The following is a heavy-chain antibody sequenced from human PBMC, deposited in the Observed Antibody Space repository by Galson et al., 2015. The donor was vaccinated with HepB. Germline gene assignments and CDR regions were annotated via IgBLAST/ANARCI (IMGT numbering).Heavy chain of an antibody. CDR3: ARDPLDDYYDISGYYNMLDH. J-gene: IGHJ5*02. CDR2: TSAYNGNK. D-gene: IGHD3-22*01. V-gene: IGHV1-18*03. Sequence: SVKVSCKASGYSFINYGISWVRQAPGQGLEWMGWTSAYNGNKQYALKFQGRVTMTTDTSTSTAYMELRNLRSDDMAIYFCARDPLDDYYDISGYYNMLDHWGQGTLVTVSS. CDR1: GYSFINYG.